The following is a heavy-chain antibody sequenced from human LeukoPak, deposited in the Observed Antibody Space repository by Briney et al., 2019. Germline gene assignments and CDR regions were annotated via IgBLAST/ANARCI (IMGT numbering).Heavy chain of an antibody. J-gene: IGHJ6*02. CDR1: GGTFSSYT. V-gene: IGHV1-69*04. CDR3: ARDPRDVVVVAAMDYYGMDV. D-gene: IGHD2-15*01. Sequence: ASVKFSCKASGGTFSSYTISWVRQAPGQGLEWMGRIIPILGIANYAQKFQGRVTITADKSTSTAYMELSSLRSEDTAVYYCARDPRDVVVVAAMDYYGMDVWGQGTTVTVSS. CDR2: IIPILGIA.